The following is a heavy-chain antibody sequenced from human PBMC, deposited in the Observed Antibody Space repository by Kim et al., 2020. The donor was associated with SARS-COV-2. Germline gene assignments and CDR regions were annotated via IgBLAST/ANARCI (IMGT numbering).Heavy chain of an antibody. J-gene: IGHJ5*02. CDR3: AREGRTGVSSNWFDP. V-gene: IGHV1-46*01. CDR1: GYTFTSYY. D-gene: IGHD2-8*01. CDR2: INPSGGST. Sequence: ASVKVSCKASGYTFTSYYMHWVRQAPGQGLEWMGIINPSGGSTSYAQKFQGRVTMTRDTSTSTVYMELSSLRSEDTAVYYCAREGRTGVSSNWFDPWGQGTLVTVSS.